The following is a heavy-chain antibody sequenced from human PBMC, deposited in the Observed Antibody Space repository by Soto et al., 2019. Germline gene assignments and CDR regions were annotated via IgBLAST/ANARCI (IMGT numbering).Heavy chain of an antibody. J-gene: IGHJ6*02. CDR2: FDPEDGET. CDR1: GYTLTELS. Sequence: ASVKVSCKVSGYTLTELSMHWVRQAPGKGLEWMGGFDPEDGETIYAQKFQGRVTMTEDTSTDTAYMELSSLRSEDTAVYYCATGYCSGGSCYSYYYGMDVWGQGTTVTVSS. V-gene: IGHV1-24*01. CDR3: ATGYCSGGSCYSYYYGMDV. D-gene: IGHD2-15*01.